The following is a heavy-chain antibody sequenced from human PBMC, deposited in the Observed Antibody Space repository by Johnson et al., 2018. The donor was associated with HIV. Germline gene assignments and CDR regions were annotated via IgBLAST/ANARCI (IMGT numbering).Heavy chain of an antibody. D-gene: IGHD3-10*01. Sequence: QVQLVESGGGLVQPGGSLRLSCAASGFTFSSYAMHWVRQAPGKGLEWVAVISYDGSNKYYADSVKGRFTISRDNSKNTLYLQMNSLRAEDTAVYYCARDFSVRAFDIWGQGTMVTVSS. CDR3: ARDFSVRAFDI. J-gene: IGHJ3*02. CDR1: GFTFSSYA. CDR2: ISYDGSNK. V-gene: IGHV3-30*04.